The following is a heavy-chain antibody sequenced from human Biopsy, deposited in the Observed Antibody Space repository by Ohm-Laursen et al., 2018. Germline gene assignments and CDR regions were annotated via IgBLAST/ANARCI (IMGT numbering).Heavy chain of an antibody. CDR1: GYTFGNYY. J-gene: IGHJ6*02. D-gene: IGHD2-21*01. CDR3: ARESPLRLGVCGAIRCFKEVFGMDV. V-gene: IGHV1-46*01. Sequence: GASVKVSCKASGYTFGNYYIKWVRKVPGQGLEWLGVVNPVAEATMYAQKFQDRITLTRDASTNTVYMDLTSLTSEDTAVYYCARESPLRLGVCGAIRCFKEVFGMDVWGQGTTVIVSS. CDR2: VNPVAEAT.